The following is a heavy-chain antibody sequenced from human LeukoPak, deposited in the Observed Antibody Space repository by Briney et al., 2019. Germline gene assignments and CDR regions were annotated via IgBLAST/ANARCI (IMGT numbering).Heavy chain of an antibody. J-gene: IGHJ2*01. V-gene: IGHV1-69*13. Sequence: SVKVSCKASGGTFGSYVISWVRQAPGQGLDWMGGLIPIFGTAHYAQKFQGRLTITADESTSTVYMEMSSLRSEDTAMYYCAKEGDTALVTGYFDLWGRGTLVTVSA. CDR3: AKEGDTALVTGYFDL. CDR2: LIPIFGTA. CDR1: GGTFGSYV. D-gene: IGHD5-18*01.